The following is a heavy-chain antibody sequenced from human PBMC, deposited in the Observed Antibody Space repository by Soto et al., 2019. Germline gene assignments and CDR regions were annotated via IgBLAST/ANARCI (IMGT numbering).Heavy chain of an antibody. J-gene: IGHJ4*02. CDR2: INAGNGNT. CDR3: ARAVAVAADFDY. V-gene: IGHV1-3*01. Sequence: ASVKVSCKASGYTFTNYAMHWVRQAPGQRLEWMGWINAGNGNTKYSQKFQGRVTITRDTSASTAYMELSSLRSEDTAVYYCARAVAVAADFDYWGQGTLVTAPQ. D-gene: IGHD6-19*01. CDR1: GYTFTNYA.